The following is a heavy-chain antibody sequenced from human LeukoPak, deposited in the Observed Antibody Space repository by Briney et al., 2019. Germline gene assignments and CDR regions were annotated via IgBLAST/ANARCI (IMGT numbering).Heavy chain of an antibody. CDR3: ARSWNGFDY. D-gene: IGHD1-1*01. CDR1: GFTFSSCW. V-gene: IGHV3-7*01. Sequence: GGSLRLSCAASGFTFSSCWMSWVRQAPGKGLEWVANIKQDGSEKYYVDSVKGRFTISRDNAKNSLYLQMNSLRAEDTAVYYCARSWNGFDYWGQGTLVTVSS. CDR2: IKQDGSEK. J-gene: IGHJ4*02.